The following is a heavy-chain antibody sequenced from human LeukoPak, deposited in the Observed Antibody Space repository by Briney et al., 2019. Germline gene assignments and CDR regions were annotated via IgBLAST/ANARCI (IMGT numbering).Heavy chain of an antibody. J-gene: IGHJ4*02. CDR3: AKEGPSSSYDF. CDR1: GYTFSNYA. V-gene: IGHV7-4-1*02. CDR2: ISTNTAGNP. Sequence: APVKVSCKTSGYTFSNYALNWVRQAPGQGLEWMGWISTNTAGNPTYAQGFTGRFVFSLDTSVTTAYLQISSLKAEDTAVYYCAKEGPSSSYDFWGQGTLVTVSS. D-gene: IGHD2-2*01.